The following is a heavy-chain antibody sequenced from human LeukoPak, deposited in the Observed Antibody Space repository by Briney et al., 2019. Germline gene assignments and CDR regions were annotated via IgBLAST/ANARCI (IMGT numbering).Heavy chain of an antibody. CDR2: ISGSGGST. CDR3: AKDRRARILVGATGAFDI. Sequence: GGSLRLSCAVSGFTFSSYAMSWVRQAPGKGLEWVSAISGSGGSTYYADSVKGRFTISRGNSNNTLYLQMNSLRAEDTAVYYCAKDRRARILVGATGAFDIWGQGTMVTVSS. D-gene: IGHD1-26*01. V-gene: IGHV3-23*01. CDR1: GFTFSSYA. J-gene: IGHJ3*02.